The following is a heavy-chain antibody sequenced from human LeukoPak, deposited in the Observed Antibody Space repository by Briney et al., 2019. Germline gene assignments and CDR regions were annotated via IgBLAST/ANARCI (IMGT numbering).Heavy chain of an antibody. CDR2: ISYDGSNK. J-gene: IGHJ6*02. D-gene: IGHD3-10*01. CDR1: GLILNSYA. CDR3: AQGGSEIYYFYHGMDV. V-gene: IGHV3-30*03. Sequence: PGGSLRLSCAASGLILNSYAIHWVRQAPGKGLEWVTAISYDGSNKHYADSVRGRFTIYRDNSKNTLYLQMNSLRSDDTAVYYCAQGGSEIYYFYHGMDVWGRGTTVTVSS.